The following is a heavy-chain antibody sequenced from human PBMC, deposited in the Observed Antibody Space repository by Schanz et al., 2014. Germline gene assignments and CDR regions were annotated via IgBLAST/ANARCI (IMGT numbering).Heavy chain of an antibody. CDR3: ARDSLRGATGGYGMDV. V-gene: IGHV4-4*02. CDR2: IYHSGNT. Sequence: GQLAESGGGLVQPGGSLRLSCAASGFTFNSYAMSWVRQPPGKGLEWIGEIYHSGNTNYNASLKSRVTISVDKSKNQFSLKVRSVTAADTAVYYCARDSLRGATGGYGMDVWGQGTTVTVSS. CDR1: GFTFNSYAM. D-gene: IGHD2-8*02. J-gene: IGHJ6*02.